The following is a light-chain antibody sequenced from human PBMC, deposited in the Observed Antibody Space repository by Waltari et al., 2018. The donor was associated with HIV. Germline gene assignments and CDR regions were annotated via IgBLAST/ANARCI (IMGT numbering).Light chain of an antibody. J-gene: IGLJ2*01. Sequence: QSALTQPASVSGSPGQSITISCTGTSSDIGNYNLVSWYQQPPGKAPKLIIYEGIKRPAAVSNRISGSKAANTASLTIPGLQAEDEADYFCSSYGGSSNWLFGGGTKLTVL. CDR3: SSYGGSSNWL. CDR1: SSDIGNYNL. CDR2: EGI. V-gene: IGLV2-23*01.